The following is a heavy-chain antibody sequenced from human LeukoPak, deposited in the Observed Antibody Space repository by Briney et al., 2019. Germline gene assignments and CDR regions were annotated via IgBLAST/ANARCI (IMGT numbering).Heavy chain of an antibody. CDR1: GFTFSSYD. D-gene: IGHD3-16*01. CDR3: AKMGSWGSYYFDY. V-gene: IGHV3-13*01. Sequence: PGGSLRLSCAASGFTFSSYDMHWVRQATGKGLEWVSAIGTAGDTYYPGSVKGRFTISRDNSKNTLYLQMNSLRAEDTALYYCAKMGSWGSYYFDYWGQGTLVTVSS. J-gene: IGHJ4*02. CDR2: IGTAGDT.